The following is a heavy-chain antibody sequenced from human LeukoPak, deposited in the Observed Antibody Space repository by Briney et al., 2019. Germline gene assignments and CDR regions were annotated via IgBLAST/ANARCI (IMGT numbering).Heavy chain of an antibody. CDR3: ARGSYCSGGSCYHYGMDV. CDR2: INPNSGGT. Sequence: ASVKVSCKASGYTFTGYYMHWVRQAPGQGLEWMGWINPNSGGTNYAQKFQGWVTMTRDTSISTAYMELSRLRSDDTAVYYCARGSYCSGGSCYHYGMDVWGQGTTVTVSS. J-gene: IGHJ6*02. V-gene: IGHV1-2*04. D-gene: IGHD2-15*01. CDR1: GYTFTGYY.